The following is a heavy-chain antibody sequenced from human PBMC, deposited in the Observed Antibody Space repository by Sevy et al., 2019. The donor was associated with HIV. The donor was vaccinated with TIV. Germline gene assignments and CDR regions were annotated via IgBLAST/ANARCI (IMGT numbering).Heavy chain of an antibody. CDR1: GFTFSSYG. J-gene: IGHJ6*02. CDR3: AKDLLEYYYDSSGRGMDV. V-gene: IGHV3-30*18. Sequence: GGSLRLSCVASGFTFSSYGMHWVRQAPGKGLEWVAVISYDGSNKYYADSVKGRFTISRDNSKNTLYLQMNSLRAEDTAVYYCAKDLLEYYYDSSGRGMDVWGQGTTVTVSS. D-gene: IGHD3-22*01. CDR2: ISYDGSNK.